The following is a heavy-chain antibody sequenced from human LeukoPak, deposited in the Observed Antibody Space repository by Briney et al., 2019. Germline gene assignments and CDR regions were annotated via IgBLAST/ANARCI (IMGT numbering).Heavy chain of an antibody. CDR1: GFTFSDYW. CDR3: AREPSILVAGAGDS. D-gene: IGHD6-19*01. Sequence: PGGSLRLSCAASGFTFSDYWMSWVRQTPGKGLEWVANIKKDGSEKSYVDSVKGRFTISRDNAQNSLYLQMNSLTTEDTAVYYCAREPSILVAGAGDSCGQGTLVTVSS. CDR2: IKKDGSEK. J-gene: IGHJ4*02. V-gene: IGHV3-7*01.